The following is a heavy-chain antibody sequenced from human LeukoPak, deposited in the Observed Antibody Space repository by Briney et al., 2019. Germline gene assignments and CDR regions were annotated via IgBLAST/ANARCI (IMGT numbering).Heavy chain of an antibody. V-gene: IGHV3-48*01. Sequence: PGGSLRLSCAASGFTFSSYSMNWVRQAPGKGLEWVSYISSSSSTIYYADSVKGRFTISRGNAKNSLYLQMNSLRAEDTAVYYCARVRGSSTSCYQYWGQGTLVTVSS. CDR1: GFTFSSYS. J-gene: IGHJ4*02. CDR2: ISSSSSTI. D-gene: IGHD2-2*01. CDR3: ARVRGSSTSCYQY.